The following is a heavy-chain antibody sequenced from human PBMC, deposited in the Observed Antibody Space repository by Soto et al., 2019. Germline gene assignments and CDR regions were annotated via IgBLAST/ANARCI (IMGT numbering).Heavy chain of an antibody. Sequence: EVQLVESGGGLVQPGGSLRLSCAASGFTVHTNYMSWVRQAPGKGLEWVSVMYIGGSTDYADSVKGRFTISRDNSKNARYLQMNHQRAEDTAVYYCARDKSNVYENDYWGQGSLVTVSS. D-gene: IGHD5-12*01. CDR1: GFTVHTNY. J-gene: IGHJ4*02. CDR3: ARDKSNVYENDY. V-gene: IGHV3-66*01. CDR2: MYIGGST.